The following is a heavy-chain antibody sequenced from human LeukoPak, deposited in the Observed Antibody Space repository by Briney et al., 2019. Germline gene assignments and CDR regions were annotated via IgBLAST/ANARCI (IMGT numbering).Heavy chain of an antibody. J-gene: IGHJ3*02. CDR2: IYLSGST. D-gene: IGHD1-20*01. V-gene: IGHV4-38-2*02. CDR1: GYSISSGYY. Sequence: SQTLSLTCIVSGYSISSGYYWGWIRQPPGKGLEWIGSIYLSGSTYYNPSLKSRVTISVDTSKNQFSLKLSSVTAADTAVYFCARDPPYTWIPKDVFDMWGQGTMVTVSS. CDR3: ARDPPYTWIPKDVFDM.